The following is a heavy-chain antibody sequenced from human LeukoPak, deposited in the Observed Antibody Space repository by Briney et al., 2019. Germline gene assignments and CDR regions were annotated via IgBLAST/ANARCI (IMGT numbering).Heavy chain of an antibody. CDR1: GGSISSGGYY. J-gene: IGHJ3*02. D-gene: IGHD6-13*01. Sequence: ASQTLSLTCTVSGGSISSGGYYWSWIRQHPGKGLEWIGYIYYSGSTNYNPSLKSRVTISVDTSKNQFSLKLSSVTAADTAVYYCARHMGSSSWYGGSAFDIWGQGTMVTVSS. V-gene: IGHV4-31*03. CDR3: ARHMGSSSWYGGSAFDI. CDR2: IYYSGST.